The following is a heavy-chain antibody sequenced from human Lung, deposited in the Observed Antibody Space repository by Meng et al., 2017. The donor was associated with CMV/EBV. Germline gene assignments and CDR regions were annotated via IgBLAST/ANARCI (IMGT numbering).Heavy chain of an antibody. CDR2: ISGDGSDL. D-gene: IGHD1-26*01. V-gene: IGHV3-11*04. Sequence: SXKISXAASGFPFSNYYMSWIRLAPGKGLEWISYISGDGSDLFYGDSVRGRFTISRDNAKNSLYLQINSLRVEDTAVYYCVRDILRVGITYYFDYWGQGTLVTVSS. CDR1: GFPFSNYY. J-gene: IGHJ4*02. CDR3: VRDILRVGITYYFDY.